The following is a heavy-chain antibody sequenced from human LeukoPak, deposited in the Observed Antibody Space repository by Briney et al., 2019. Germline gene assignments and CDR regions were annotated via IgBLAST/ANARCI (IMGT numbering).Heavy chain of an antibody. V-gene: IGHV3-73*01. CDR2: IRSKANSYAT. CDR3: ARAKRNGFDI. Sequence: GESLRLSCAASGFTLSGSAMHWVRQASGKGLEWVGRIRSKANSYATAYAASVKGRFTISRDDSKNTAYLQMNSLRAEDTAVYDCARAKRNGFDIWGQGTMVTVSS. J-gene: IGHJ3*02. CDR1: GFTLSGSA.